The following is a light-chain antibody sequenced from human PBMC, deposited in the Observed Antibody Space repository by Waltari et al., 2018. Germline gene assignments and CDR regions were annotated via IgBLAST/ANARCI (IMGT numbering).Light chain of an antibody. CDR3: QSYDSSLSGWV. CDR2: GNI. J-gene: IGLJ3*02. Sequence: QSVLTQPPSVSGAPGQRVTVSCTASSSNIGAGYDVHWYRQVPGTAPKLLNYGNINRPSGGPDRFSGSKPGTSASLAITGLQADDEADYYCQSYDSSLSGWVFGGGTKLTVL. CDR1: SSNIGAGYD. V-gene: IGLV1-40*01.